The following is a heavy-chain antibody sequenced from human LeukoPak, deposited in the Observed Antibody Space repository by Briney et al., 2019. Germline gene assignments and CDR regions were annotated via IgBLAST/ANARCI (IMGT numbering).Heavy chain of an antibody. CDR3: ARASRQGGSYYDY. CDR2: INPNSGGT. CDR1: GYTFTGYY. V-gene: IGHV1-2*02. D-gene: IGHD1-26*01. Sequence: ASVKVSCKASGYTFTGYYMHWVRQAPGQGLEWMGWINPNSGGTNYAQKFQGRVTMTRDTSIGTAYMELSRLRSDDTAVYYCARASRQGGSYYDYWGQGTLVTVSS. J-gene: IGHJ4*02.